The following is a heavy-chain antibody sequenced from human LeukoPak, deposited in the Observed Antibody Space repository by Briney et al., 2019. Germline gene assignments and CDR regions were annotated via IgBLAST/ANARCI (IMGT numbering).Heavy chain of an antibody. CDR2: ISSSSSYI. J-gene: IGHJ4*02. CDR3: ARDASGYYLFDY. V-gene: IGHV3-21*01. CDR1: GFTFSSYS. Sequence: GGSLRLSCAASGFTFSSYSMNWVRQAPGKGLEWVSSISSSSSYIYYADSVKGRFTISRDNAKNSLYLQMNSLRAEDTAVYYCARDASGYYLFDYWGQGTLVTVSS. D-gene: IGHD3-22*01.